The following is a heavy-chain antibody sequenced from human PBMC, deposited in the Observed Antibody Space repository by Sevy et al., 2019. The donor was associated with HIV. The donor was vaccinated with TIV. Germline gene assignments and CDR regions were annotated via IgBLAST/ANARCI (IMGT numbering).Heavy chain of an antibody. CDR1: GFTFGDYA. CDR2: IRSKAYGGTT. D-gene: IGHD3-3*01. V-gene: IGHV3-49*03. CDR3: TRVQGGFLEWLLHDYYYYGMDV. Sequence: GGSLRLSCTASGFTFGDYAMSWFRQAPGKGLEWVGFIRSKAYGGTTEYAASVKGRFTISRDDSKSIAYLQMNSLKTEDTAVYYCTRVQGGFLEWLLHDYYYYGMDVWGQRTTVTVSS. J-gene: IGHJ6*02.